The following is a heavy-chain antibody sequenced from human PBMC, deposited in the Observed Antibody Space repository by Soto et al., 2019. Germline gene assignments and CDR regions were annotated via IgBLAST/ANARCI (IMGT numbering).Heavy chain of an antibody. CDR2: ISGSGGST. J-gene: IGHJ4*02. V-gene: IGHV3-23*01. D-gene: IGHD5-18*01. Sequence: PGGSLRLSCAASGFTFSSYAMSWVRQAPGKGLEWVSAISGSGGSTYYADSVKGRFTISRDNSKNTLYLQMNSLRAEDTAVYYCANGGYSYGFPIDYWGQGTLVTVSS. CDR1: GFTFSSYA. CDR3: ANGGYSYGFPIDY.